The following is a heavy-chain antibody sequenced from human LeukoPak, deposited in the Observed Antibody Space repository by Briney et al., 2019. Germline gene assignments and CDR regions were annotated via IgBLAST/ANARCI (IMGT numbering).Heavy chain of an antibody. CDR2: ITNDGSST. Sequence: GGTVRLSCEASGLTFSSHCMHWVRHAPGKGLVWVSRITNDGSSTTYADSVKGRFTISRDNAKNMLYLQVNSLRAEDTAVYYCATQQMGNPAYWGQGTLVTVSS. CDR1: GLTFSSHC. J-gene: IGHJ4*02. V-gene: IGHV3-74*01. D-gene: IGHD6-13*01. CDR3: ATQQMGNPAY.